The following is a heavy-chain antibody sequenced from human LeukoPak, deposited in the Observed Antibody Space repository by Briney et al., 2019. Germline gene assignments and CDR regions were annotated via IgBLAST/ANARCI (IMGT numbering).Heavy chain of an antibody. V-gene: IGHV3-74*01. CDR1: GFTFSSYA. J-gene: IGHJ2*01. D-gene: IGHD2-8*01. CDR2: IKGDGSEK. CDR3: ASCSESWCSPYFDL. Sequence: PGGSLRLSCAASGFTFSSYAMSWVRQAPGKGLVWVSRIKGDGSEKNYADSVNGRFTISRDNAKNTLYLQINSLRADDTAVYYCASCSESWCSPYFDLWGRGTLVTVSS.